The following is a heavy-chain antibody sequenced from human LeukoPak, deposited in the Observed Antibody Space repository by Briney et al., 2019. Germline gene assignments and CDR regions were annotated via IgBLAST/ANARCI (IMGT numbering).Heavy chain of an antibody. V-gene: IGHV3-21*01. Sequence: GGSLRLSCAASGFTFSSYGMHWVRQAPGKGLEWVSSISSSSTYIYYADSLKGRFTISRDNAKNSLYLQMNSLRAEDTAVYYCARETIFGLTDAFDIWGQGTMVTVSS. J-gene: IGHJ3*02. D-gene: IGHD3/OR15-3a*01. CDR1: GFTFSSYG. CDR3: ARETIFGLTDAFDI. CDR2: ISSSSTYI.